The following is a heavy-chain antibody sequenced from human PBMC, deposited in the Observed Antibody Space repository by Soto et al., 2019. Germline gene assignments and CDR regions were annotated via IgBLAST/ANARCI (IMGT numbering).Heavy chain of an antibody. J-gene: IGHJ4*02. Sequence: GGSLRLSCAASGFTFSSYSMNWVRQAPGKGLEWVSSISSSSSYIYYADSVKGRFIISRDNAKNSLYLQMNSLRAEDTAVYYCARDLGDGYNFDYWGQGTLVTVSS. D-gene: IGHD5-12*01. CDR2: ISSSSSYI. CDR1: GFTFSSYS. V-gene: IGHV3-21*01. CDR3: ARDLGDGYNFDY.